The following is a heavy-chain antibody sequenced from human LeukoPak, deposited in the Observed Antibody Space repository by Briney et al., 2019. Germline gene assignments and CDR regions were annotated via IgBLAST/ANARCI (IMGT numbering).Heavy chain of an antibody. J-gene: IGHJ4*02. CDR3: AKDKPYLSVDSSGYYYYY. CDR2: ISGSGGST. V-gene: IGHV3-23*01. CDR1: GFTFSSYG. D-gene: IGHD3-22*01. Sequence: GGSLRLSCAASGFTFSSYGMSWVRQAPGKGLEGVSAISGSGGSTYYADSVKGRFTISRDNSKNTLYVQMNSLRAEDTAVYYCAKDKPYLSVDSSGYYYYYWGQGTLVTVSS.